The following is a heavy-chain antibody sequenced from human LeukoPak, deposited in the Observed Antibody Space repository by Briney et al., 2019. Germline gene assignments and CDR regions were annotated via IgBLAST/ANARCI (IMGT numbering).Heavy chain of an antibody. V-gene: IGHV3-21*01. D-gene: IGHD2-15*01. CDR1: GFTFISYS. J-gene: IGHJ6*03. Sequence: PGGSLLLSCAASGFTFISYSMNWVRQAPGKGLEWVSSISSSSSYIYYADSVKGRFTISRDNAKNSLYLQMNSLRAEDTAVYYCARKYCSGGSCYRDYYYYYMDVWGKGTTVTVSS. CDR2: ISSSSSYI. CDR3: ARKYCSGGSCYRDYYYYYMDV.